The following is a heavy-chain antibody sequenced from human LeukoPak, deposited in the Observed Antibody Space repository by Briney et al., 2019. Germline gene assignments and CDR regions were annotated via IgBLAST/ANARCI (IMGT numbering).Heavy chain of an antibody. J-gene: IGHJ6*02. CDR2: IWYDGSGK. Sequence: GGSLRLSCAASGFTFSGYGMHWVRQAPGKGLEWVAYIWYDGSGKDHIDSVKGRFTISRDNPRNTLYLQMDSLRAEDTAVYYCARAALSADYAYGLDVWGQGTTVTVSS. V-gene: IGHV3-33*01. D-gene: IGHD2/OR15-2a*01. CDR3: ARAALSADYAYGLDV. CDR1: GFTFSGYG.